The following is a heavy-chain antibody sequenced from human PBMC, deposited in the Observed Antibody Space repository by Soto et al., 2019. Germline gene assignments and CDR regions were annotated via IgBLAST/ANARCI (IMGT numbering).Heavy chain of an antibody. V-gene: IGHV4-59*01. D-gene: IGHD3-10*01. CDR3: ARENYGSGSLHNWFDP. CDR1: GGSISSYY. J-gene: IGHJ5*02. CDR2: IYYSGST. Sequence: SETLSLTCTVSGGSISSYYWSWIRQPPGKGLEWIGYIYYSGSTNYNPSLKSRVTISVDTSKNQFSLKLSSVTAADTAVYYCARENYGSGSLHNWFDPWGQGTLVTVS.